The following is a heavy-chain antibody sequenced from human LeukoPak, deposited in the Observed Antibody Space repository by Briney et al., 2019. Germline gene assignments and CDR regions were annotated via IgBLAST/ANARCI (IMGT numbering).Heavy chain of an antibody. CDR1: GYTFIDYF. Sequence: ASVKVSCKTSGYTFIDYFIHWVRQAPGQGLEWMGRLNHNNGDTYYAQDFQGSDTMTRDTSISTAYMELSRLTSDDSAVYYCARDLSSTSNWEFDYWGQGTLVTVSS. V-gene: IGHV1-2*06. J-gene: IGHJ4*02. CDR2: LNHNNGDT. D-gene: IGHD7-27*01. CDR3: ARDLSSTSNWEFDY.